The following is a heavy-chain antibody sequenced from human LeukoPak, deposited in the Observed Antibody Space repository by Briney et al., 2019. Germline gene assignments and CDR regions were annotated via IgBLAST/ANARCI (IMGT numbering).Heavy chain of an antibody. Sequence: GGPLRPSCAASGFTFSSYAMSWVRQAPGRGLEWVSTISGRGDSTYYADPVKGRFTISRDNFKNTLYLQMNSLRAEDTAVYYCAKKSDPYYYDSSSDYWGQGTLVTVSS. V-gene: IGHV3-23*01. J-gene: IGHJ4*02. CDR2: ISGRGDST. CDR1: GFTFSSYA. CDR3: AKKSDPYYYDSSSDY. D-gene: IGHD3-22*01.